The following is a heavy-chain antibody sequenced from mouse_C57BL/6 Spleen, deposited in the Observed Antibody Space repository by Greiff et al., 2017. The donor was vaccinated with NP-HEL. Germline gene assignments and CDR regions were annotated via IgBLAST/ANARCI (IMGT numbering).Heavy chain of an antibody. CDR2: ISSGGSYT. V-gene: IGHV5-6*01. Sequence: EVQVVESGGDLVKPGGSLKLSCAASGFTFSSYGMSWVRQTPDKRLEWVATISSGGSYTYSPDSVKGRFTISRDNAKNTLCLQMSSLKSEDTAMDYCARDGLLRSRDYFDYWGQGTTLTVSS. CDR1: GFTFSSYG. J-gene: IGHJ2*01. D-gene: IGHD1-1*01. CDR3: ARDGLLRSRDYFDY.